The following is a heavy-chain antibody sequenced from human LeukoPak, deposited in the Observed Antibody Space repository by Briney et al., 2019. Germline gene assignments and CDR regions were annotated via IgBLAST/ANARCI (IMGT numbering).Heavy chain of an antibody. CDR3: ARVPNYYGSGSYGFDP. CDR1: GGSFSGYY. V-gene: IGHV4-34*01. CDR2: INHSGST. D-gene: IGHD3-10*01. J-gene: IGHJ5*02. Sequence: FETLSLTCAVYGGSFSGYYWSWIRQPPGKGLEWIGEINHSGSTNYSPSLKSRVTISVDTSKNQFSLKLSSVTAADTAVYYCARVPNYYGSGSYGFDPWGQGTLVTVSS.